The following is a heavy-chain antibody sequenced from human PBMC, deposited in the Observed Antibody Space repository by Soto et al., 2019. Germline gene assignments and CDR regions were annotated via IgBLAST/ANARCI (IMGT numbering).Heavy chain of an antibody. CDR3: XXXXXXXXXXXXXXXXXXP. CDR2: ITAYGDST. Sequence: EVQLLESGGGFVQPGGSLRLSCAASGFTFSDYAMSXVRQXPGKGLEWVSAITAYGDSTHYADSVKGRFTISRDSPKNTLYLQMDSLRAEXTXXXXXXXXXXXXXXXXXXXXXXXPXXXGTXVTVSS. V-gene: IGHV3-23*01. CDR1: GFTFSDYA. J-gene: IGHJ5*02.